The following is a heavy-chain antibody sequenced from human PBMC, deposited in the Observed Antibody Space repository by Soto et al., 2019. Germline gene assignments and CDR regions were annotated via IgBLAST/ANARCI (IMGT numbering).Heavy chain of an antibody. CDR1: GFTFSDYY. Sequence: LRLSCAASGFTFSDYYMSWIRQAPGKGLEWVSYISSSSSYTNYADSVKGRFTISRDNAKNSLYLQMNSLRAEDTAVYYCARPFTFGQYPQYYFDYWGQGTLVTVSS. CDR2: ISSSSSYT. V-gene: IGHV3-11*06. J-gene: IGHJ4*02. CDR3: ARPFTFGQYPQYYFDY. D-gene: IGHD3-16*01.